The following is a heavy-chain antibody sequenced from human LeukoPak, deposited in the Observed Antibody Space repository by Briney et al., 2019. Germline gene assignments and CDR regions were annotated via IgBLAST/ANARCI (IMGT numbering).Heavy chain of an antibody. D-gene: IGHD2-15*01. CDR2: ISYIGST. V-gene: IGHV4-59*11. CDR3: ARDSHSVDTATPRGFDP. J-gene: IGHJ5*02. CDR1: GGSIGSHY. Sequence: SETLSLTCSVSGGSIGSHYWTWIRQPPGKGLEWIGYISYIGSTNYNPSLKSRVTISINTSKNQFSLKLSSVTAADTAVYYCARDSHSVDTATPRGFDPWGQGTLVTVSS.